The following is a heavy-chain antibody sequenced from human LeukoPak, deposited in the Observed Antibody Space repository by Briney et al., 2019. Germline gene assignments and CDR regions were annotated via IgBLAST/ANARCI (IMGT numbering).Heavy chain of an antibody. CDR2: IYSGNYT. CDR3: ARDRDYGAGGFDY. V-gene: IGHV3-66*01. Sequence: QAGGSLRFSCAASGFSVSSNYISWVRQAPGKGLEWVSVIYSGNYTYYADSVKGRFTISRDNSKNTVYLQINSLRAEDTAVYYCARDRDYGAGGFDYWGQGTLVTVSS. D-gene: IGHD3-16*01. CDR1: GFSVSSNY. J-gene: IGHJ4*02.